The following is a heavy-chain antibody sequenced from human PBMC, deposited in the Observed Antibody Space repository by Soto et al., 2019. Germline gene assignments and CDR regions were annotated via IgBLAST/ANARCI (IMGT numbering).Heavy chain of an antibody. CDR3: ARDYVGTGDYGDYPYFDY. D-gene: IGHD4-17*01. J-gene: IGHJ4*02. V-gene: IGHV1-2*04. CDR1: GYTFTGYY. CDR2: INPNSGGT. Sequence: ASVKVSCKASGYTFTGYYMHWVRQAPGQGLEWMGWINPNSGGTNYAQKFQGWVTMTRDTSISTAYMELSRLRSDDTAVYYCARDYVGTGDYGDYPYFDYWGQGTLVTVSS.